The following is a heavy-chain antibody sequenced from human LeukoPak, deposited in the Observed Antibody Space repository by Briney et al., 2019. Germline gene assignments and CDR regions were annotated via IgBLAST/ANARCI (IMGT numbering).Heavy chain of an antibody. V-gene: IGHV3-23*01. Sequence: GGSLRLPCAASGVTVSSYAMTWVRQAPGKGLEWVSAIGYSAGDTYYADSVKGRFTISRDNSMNTLYLQLSSLRADDTALYYCAKDDDGHHHGVDHWGQGTLVTVSS. CDR2: IGYSAGDT. J-gene: IGHJ4*02. D-gene: IGHD4-17*01. CDR3: AKDDDGHHHGVDH. CDR1: GVTVSSYA.